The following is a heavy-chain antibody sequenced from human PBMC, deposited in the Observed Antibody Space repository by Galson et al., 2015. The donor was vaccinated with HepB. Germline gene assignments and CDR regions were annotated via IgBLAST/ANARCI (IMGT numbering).Heavy chain of an antibody. J-gene: IGHJ4*02. CDR2: ISYSSSTR. CDR3: AKIPLRFLEWYPVLVDY. D-gene: IGHD3-3*01. Sequence: SLRLSCAASGFNFINYNMNWVRQAPGKGLEWVSYISYSSSTRYYADSVKGRFTISRDNAKNSLYLQMNSLRVEDTAVYYCAKIPLRFLEWYPVLVDYWGQGTLVTVSS. CDR1: GFNFINYN. V-gene: IGHV3-48*01.